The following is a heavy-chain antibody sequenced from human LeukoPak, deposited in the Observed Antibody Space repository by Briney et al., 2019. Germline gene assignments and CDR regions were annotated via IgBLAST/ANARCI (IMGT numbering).Heavy chain of an antibody. V-gene: IGHV3-23*01. D-gene: IGHD4-17*01. CDR1: GFTFSNYD. CDR3: AKPDNNYGDYVFDY. J-gene: IGHJ4*02. CDR2: ISDSGDRT. Sequence: GGSLRLSCAASGFTFSNYDMSWVRQAPGKGLEWVSVISDSGDRTYYADSVKGRFTISRDNFKKIVYLEMNSLRAEDTAVYYCAKPDNNYGDYVFDYWGQGTLVTVSS.